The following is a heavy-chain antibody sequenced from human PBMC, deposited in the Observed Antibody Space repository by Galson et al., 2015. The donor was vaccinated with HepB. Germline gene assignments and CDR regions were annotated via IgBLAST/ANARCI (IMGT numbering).Heavy chain of an antibody. CDR3: ARVLRYCSSTSCYKVDY. CDR2: ISSSSSYI. V-gene: IGHV3-21*01. D-gene: IGHD2-2*02. J-gene: IGHJ4*02. CDR1: GFTFSSYS. Sequence: SLRLSCAASGFTFSSYSMNWVRQAPGKGLEWVSSISSSSSYIYYADSVKGRFTISRDNAKNSLYLQMNSLRAEDTAVYYCARVLRYCSSTSCYKVDYWGQGTLVTVSS.